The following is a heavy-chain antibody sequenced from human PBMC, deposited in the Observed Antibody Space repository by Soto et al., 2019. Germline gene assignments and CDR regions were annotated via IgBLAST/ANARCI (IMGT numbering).Heavy chain of an antibody. V-gene: IGHV3-21*01. Sequence: PGGSLRLSCAASGFTFSGYSMNWVRQAPGKGLEGVSSISSSSSYIYYADSVKGRFTISRDNAKNSLYLQMNSLRAEDTAVYYCARGXSNYGSPDKYYYYGMDVWGPGTTVTVSS. CDR1: GFTFSGYS. CDR3: ARGXSNYGSPDKYYYYGMDV. CDR2: ISSSSSYI. J-gene: IGHJ6*02. D-gene: IGHD4-4*01.